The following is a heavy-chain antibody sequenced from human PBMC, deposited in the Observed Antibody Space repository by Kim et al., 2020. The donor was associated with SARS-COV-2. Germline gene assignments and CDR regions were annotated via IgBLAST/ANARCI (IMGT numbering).Heavy chain of an antibody. Sequence: GGSLRLSCVASGFNVRSDDMGWVRQAPGKGLEWVSVIYSGAFTHYADSVRGRFTVSRDNSKNTVFLQMNSLTVEDTAVYYCARVVSDYTLYYFDYWGQGT. V-gene: IGHV3-53*01. CDR1: GFNVRSDD. CDR3: ARVVSDYTLYYFDY. D-gene: IGHD3-3*01. CDR2: IYSGAFT. J-gene: IGHJ4*01.